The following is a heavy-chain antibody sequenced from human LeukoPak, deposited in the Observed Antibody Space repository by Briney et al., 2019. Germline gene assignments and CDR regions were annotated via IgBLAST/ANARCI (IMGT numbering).Heavy chain of an antibody. CDR2: INHTGST. CDR3: ARRPIHLWPREDY. Sequence: PSETLSLTCAVYGGSFSGDYWSWIRQPPGKGLEWIGEINHTGSTNYNPSLKSRVTISVDTSKNQFSLKVSSVTAADTAVYYCARRPIHLWPREDYWGQGTLVTVSS. CDR1: GGSFSGDY. J-gene: IGHJ4*02. V-gene: IGHV4-34*01. D-gene: IGHD5-18*01.